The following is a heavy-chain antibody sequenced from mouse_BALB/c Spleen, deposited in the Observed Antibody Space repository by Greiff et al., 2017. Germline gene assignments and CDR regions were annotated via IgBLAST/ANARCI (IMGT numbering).Heavy chain of an antibody. J-gene: IGHJ3*01. Sequence: QVQLKQSGPGLVAPSQSLSITCTVSGFSLTSYGVHWVRQPPGKGLEWLGVIWAGGSTNYNSARMSRLSISKDNSKSQIFLKMNSLQTDDAAVYYCARGSWFAYWGQGTLVTVSA. V-gene: IGHV2-9*02. CDR2: IWAGGST. CDR1: GFSLTSYG. CDR3: ARGSWFAY.